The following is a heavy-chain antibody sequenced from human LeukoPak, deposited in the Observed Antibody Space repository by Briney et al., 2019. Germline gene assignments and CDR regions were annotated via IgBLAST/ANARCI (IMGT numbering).Heavy chain of an antibody. CDR1: GFTFSSYE. CDR3: ARFTPSSDYQFAFDY. J-gene: IGHJ4*02. CDR2: IYHSGST. V-gene: IGHV4-38-2*01. D-gene: IGHD4-11*01. Sequence: PGGSLRLSCAASGFTFSSYEMNWVRQPPGKGLEWIGSIYHSGSTYCNPSLKSRVTTSVDTSKNQFSLKLSSVTAADTAVYYCARFTPSSDYQFAFDYWGQGTLVTVSS.